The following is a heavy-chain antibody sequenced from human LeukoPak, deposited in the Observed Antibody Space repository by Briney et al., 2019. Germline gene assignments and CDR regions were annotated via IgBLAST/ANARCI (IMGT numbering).Heavy chain of an antibody. V-gene: IGHV1-18*01. J-gene: IGHJ4*02. CDR1: GYTFTSYG. CDR2: ISAYNGNT. Sequence: ASVTVSCTASGYTFTSYGISWVRQAPGQGLEWMGWISAYNGNTNYAQKLQGRVTMTTDTSTSTAYMEPRSLRSDDTAVYYCAREGPYYYDSSGYYYSYYFDYWGQGTLVTVSS. D-gene: IGHD3-22*01. CDR3: AREGPYYYDSSGYYYSYYFDY.